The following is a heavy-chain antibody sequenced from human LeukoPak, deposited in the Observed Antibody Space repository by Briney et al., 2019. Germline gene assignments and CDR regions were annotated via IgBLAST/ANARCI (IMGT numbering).Heavy chain of an antibody. CDR1: GFTFSSYW. CDR2: INSDGSRT. D-gene: IGHD3-3*01. J-gene: IGHJ3*02. Sequence: QPGGSLRLSCAASGFTFSSYWMHWVRQAPGKGLVWVSRINSDGSRTTYADSVKGRFTISRDNTKNTLYLQMNSLRAEDTAMYYCARDFSREAFDIWGQGTMVSVSS. V-gene: IGHV3-74*01. CDR3: ARDFSREAFDI.